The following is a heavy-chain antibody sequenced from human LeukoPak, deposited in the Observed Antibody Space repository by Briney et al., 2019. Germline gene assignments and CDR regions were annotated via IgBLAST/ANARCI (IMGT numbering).Heavy chain of an antibody. CDR3: ARDPQNWFDP. Sequence: SETLSLTCTVSGGSISSSSYYWGWIRQPPGKGLEWIGSIYYTGVTYYNPSLKSRVIMSVDTSKNQFSLKLSAVTAADTAVYYCARDPQNWFDPWGQGTLVTASS. J-gene: IGHJ5*02. V-gene: IGHV4-39*07. CDR1: GGSISSSSYY. CDR2: IYYTGVT.